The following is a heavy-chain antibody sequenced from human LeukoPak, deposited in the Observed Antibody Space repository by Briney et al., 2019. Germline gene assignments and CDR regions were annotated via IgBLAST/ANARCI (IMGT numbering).Heavy chain of an antibody. J-gene: IGHJ5*02. D-gene: IGHD5-12*01. Sequence: YAVSVKSRITINPDTSKNQFSLQLNSVTPEDTAVYYCARGPTTITYYYEGDWFDPWGQGTLVTVSS. V-gene: IGHV6-1*01. CDR3: ARGPTTITYYYEGDWFDP.